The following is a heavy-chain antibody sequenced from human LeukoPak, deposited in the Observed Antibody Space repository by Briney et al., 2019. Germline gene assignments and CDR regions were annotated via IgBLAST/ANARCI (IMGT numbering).Heavy chain of an antibody. CDR2: IYYSGST. CDR3: ARVPYSYDSSGAFDI. CDR1: GGSISGCY. D-gene: IGHD3-22*01. J-gene: IGHJ3*02. Sequence: PAETLSLTRTVSGGSISGCYWSWIRQRPGKGLEWIGYIYYSGSTSYNPSLKSRVTISVDTSKNQFSLKLSSVTAADTAVYFCARVPYSYDSSGAFDIWGQGTMVTVSS. V-gene: IGHV4-59*01.